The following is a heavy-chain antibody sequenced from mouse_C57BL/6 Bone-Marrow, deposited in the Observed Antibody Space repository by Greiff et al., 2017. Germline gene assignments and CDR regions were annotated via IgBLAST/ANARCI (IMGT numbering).Heavy chain of an antibody. CDR3: AYGTYWYFDV. CDR1: GYTFTNYW. D-gene: IGHD2-1*01. CDR2: IYPGGGYT. V-gene: IGHV1-63*01. J-gene: IGHJ1*03. Sequence: QVQLQQSGAELVRPGTSVKMSCKASGYTFTNYWIGWAKQRPGHGLEWIGDIYPGGGYTNYNEKFKGKATLTADKSSSTAYMQFSSLTSEDSAIYYCAYGTYWYFDVWGTGTTVTVSS.